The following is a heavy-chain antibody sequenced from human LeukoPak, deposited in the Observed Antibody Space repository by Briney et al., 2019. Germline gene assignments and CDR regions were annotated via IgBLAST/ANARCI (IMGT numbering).Heavy chain of an antibody. CDR2: IWYDGSNK. Sequence: GRSLRLSCAASGFTFSSYDMHWVRQAPGKGLEWVAVIWYDGSNKYYADSVKGRFTISRDNAKNSLYLQMNSLRAEDTAVYYCARVLGALERRGRSNWFDPWGQGTLVTVSS. J-gene: IGHJ5*02. CDR3: ARVLGALERRGRSNWFDP. V-gene: IGHV3-33*01. CDR1: GFTFSSYD. D-gene: IGHD1-1*01.